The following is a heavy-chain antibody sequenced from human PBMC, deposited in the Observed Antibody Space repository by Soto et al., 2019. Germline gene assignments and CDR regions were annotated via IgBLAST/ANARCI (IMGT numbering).Heavy chain of an antibody. D-gene: IGHD4-4*01. CDR3: ARDLVQYYSYYYYYMDV. CDR2: IIPILGIA. CDR1: GGTFSSYT. J-gene: IGHJ6*03. V-gene: IGHV1-69*04. Sequence: SVKVSCKASGGTFSSYTISWVRQAPGQGLEWMGRIIPILGIANYAQKFQGRVTITADKSTSTAYMELSSLRSEDTAVYYCARDLVQYYSYYYYYMDVWGQGTTVPVSS.